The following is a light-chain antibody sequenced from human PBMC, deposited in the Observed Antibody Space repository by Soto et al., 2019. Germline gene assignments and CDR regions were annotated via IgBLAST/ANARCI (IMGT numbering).Light chain of an antibody. Sequence: QSVLTQPPSASGTPGQRVTISCSGSSSNIGSNTVNWYQQLPGTAPKLLIYSNNQRPSGVPDRFSGSKSGTSASLAISGLQSEDEADYYCAARDVSLNGPLFGGGTKLTVL. CDR3: AARDVSLNGPL. J-gene: IGLJ2*01. CDR2: SNN. CDR1: SSNIGSNT. V-gene: IGLV1-44*01.